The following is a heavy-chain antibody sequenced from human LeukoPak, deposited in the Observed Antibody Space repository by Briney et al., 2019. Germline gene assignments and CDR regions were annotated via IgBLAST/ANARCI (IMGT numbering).Heavy chain of an antibody. V-gene: IGHV3-33*06. CDR3: AKDRAWFGESPPADY. D-gene: IGHD3-10*01. Sequence: GRSLRLSCAASGFTFSSYGMHWVRQAPGKGLEWVAVIWYDGSNKYYADSVKGRFTISRDNSKNTLYLQMNSLRVEDTAVYYCAKDRAWFGESPPADYWGQGTLVTVSS. CDR2: IWYDGSNK. J-gene: IGHJ4*02. CDR1: GFTFSSYG.